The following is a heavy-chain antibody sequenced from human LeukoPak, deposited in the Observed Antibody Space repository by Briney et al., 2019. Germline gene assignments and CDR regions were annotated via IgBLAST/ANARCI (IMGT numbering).Heavy chain of an antibody. D-gene: IGHD2/OR15-2a*01. CDR3: AGHHPRNTVDF. J-gene: IGHJ4*02. V-gene: IGHV4-59*08. CDR2: ISDIGSI. Sequence: KTSETLSLTCTVSGGSISSYYWSWIRQPPGKGLEWIAYISDIGSINYNPPLKSRVTISLDTSKNQFSLKLSSVTAADTAVYYCAGHHPRNTVDFWGRGTLVTVSS. CDR1: GGSISSYY.